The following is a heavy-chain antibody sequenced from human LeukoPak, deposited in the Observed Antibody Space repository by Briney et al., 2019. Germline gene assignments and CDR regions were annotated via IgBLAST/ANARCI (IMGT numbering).Heavy chain of an antibody. CDR3: ARGAAQYDSSGYQSSPFDY. J-gene: IGHJ4*02. Sequence: ASVKVSCKASGGTFSSYGISWVRQAPGRGLDWMGRIIPIFDITNYAQNFQGGVTITADKSTSTAYMELSRLRSEDTAVYYCARGAAQYDSSGYQSSPFDYWGQGTLVTVSS. D-gene: IGHD3-22*01. CDR2: IIPIFDIT. CDR1: GGTFSSYG. V-gene: IGHV1-69*04.